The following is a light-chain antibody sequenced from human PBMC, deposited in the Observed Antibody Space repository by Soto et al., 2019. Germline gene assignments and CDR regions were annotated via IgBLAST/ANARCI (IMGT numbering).Light chain of an antibody. V-gene: IGKV3-11*01. CDR2: NAS. Sequence: DIVLTQSTSTLSLSPGERAILSCRASQSVSTFLAWFQQKPGQPPRLLIYNASNRTSGIPARFSGSGSGTDFSLTTSSLQPEDFAVYYCQQRGDWPPITFGQGTRLEIK. CDR3: QQRGDWPPIT. J-gene: IGKJ5*01. CDR1: QSVSTF.